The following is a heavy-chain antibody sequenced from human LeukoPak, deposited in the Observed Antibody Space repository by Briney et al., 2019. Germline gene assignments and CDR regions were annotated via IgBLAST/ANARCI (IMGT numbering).Heavy chain of an antibody. CDR3: AVLRFLEWLPDSPYFDL. D-gene: IGHD3-3*01. CDR1: GGSISSYY. V-gene: IGHV4-4*07. J-gene: IGHJ2*01. CDR2: IYTSGST. Sequence: LETLSLTCTVSGGSISSYYWSWIRQPAGKGLEWIGRIYTSGSTNYNPSLKSRVTMSVDTSKNQFSLKLSSVTAADTAVYYCAVLRFLEWLPDSPYFDLWGRGTLVTVSS.